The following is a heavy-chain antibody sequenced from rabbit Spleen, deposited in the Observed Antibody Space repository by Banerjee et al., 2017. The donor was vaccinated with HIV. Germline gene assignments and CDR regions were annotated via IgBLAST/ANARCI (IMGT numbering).Heavy chain of an antibody. CDR3: ARDTGSSFSSYGMDL. V-gene: IGHV1S40*01. Sequence: QSLEESGGDLVKPGASLTLTCTASGFSFSNSDYMCWVRQAPGKGLEWIACIAGSGSGFTYSATWAKGRFTCSKTSSTTVTLQMTSLTVADTATYFCARDTGSSFSSYGMDLWGPGTLVT. D-gene: IGHD8-1*01. CDR1: GFSFSNSDY. J-gene: IGHJ6*01. CDR2: IAGSGSGFT.